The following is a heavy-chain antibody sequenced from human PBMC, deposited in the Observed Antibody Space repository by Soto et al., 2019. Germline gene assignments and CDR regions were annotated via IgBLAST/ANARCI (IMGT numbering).Heavy chain of an antibody. V-gene: IGHV1-46*03. CDR1: GYTFTSYY. J-gene: IGHJ4*02. D-gene: IGHD1-26*01. CDR2: INPSGGST. CDR3: ASALSGSYSSTVIDY. Sequence: ASVKVSCKASGYTFTSYYMHWVRQAPGQGLEWMGIINPSGGSTSYAQKFQGRVTMTRDTSTSTVYMELSSLRSEGTAVYYCASALSGSYSSTVIDYWGQGTLVTVSS.